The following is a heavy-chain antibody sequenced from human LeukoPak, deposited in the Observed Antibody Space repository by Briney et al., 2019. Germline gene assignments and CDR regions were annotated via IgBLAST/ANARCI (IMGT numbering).Heavy chain of an antibody. D-gene: IGHD6-6*01. J-gene: IGHJ3*02. CDR3: AREYSSSSGRAFDI. V-gene: IGHV3-48*02. Sequence: PGGFLRLSCAASGFTLSTYTMNWVRQAPGKGLQWFSYISSSSSTIYYADSVKGRFTISRDNAKNSLYLQMNSLRDEDTAVYYCAREYSSSSGRAFDIWGQGTMVTVSS. CDR2: ISSSSSTI. CDR1: GFTLSTYT.